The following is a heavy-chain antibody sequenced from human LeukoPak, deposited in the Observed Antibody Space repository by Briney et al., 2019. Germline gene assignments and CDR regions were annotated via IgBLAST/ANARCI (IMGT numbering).Heavy chain of an antibody. CDR1: GGSTSTYY. V-gene: IGHV4-59*08. CDR3: ARRDVVVTTAHDAFDV. CDR2: IHYTGST. J-gene: IGHJ3*01. D-gene: IGHD2-21*02. Sequence: PSETLSLTCTVSGGSTSTYYWNWIRQPPGKGLEWIGYIHYTGSTKYNPSLKSRVTISVDTSKNQLSLKLSSVTAADTAVYYCARRDVVVTTAHDAFDVWGQGTMVTVSS.